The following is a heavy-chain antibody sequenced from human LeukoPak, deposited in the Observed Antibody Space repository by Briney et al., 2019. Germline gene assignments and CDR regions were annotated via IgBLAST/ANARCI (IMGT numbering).Heavy chain of an antibody. CDR2: IYDSGST. CDR1: GGSITSDY. V-gene: IGHV4-4*09. J-gene: IGHJ5*02. CDR3: AMSPPRGAWFDP. D-gene: IGHD4/OR15-4a*01. Sequence: PSETLSLTCCVSGGSITSDYWSWIRQSPRKGLEWIGFIYDSGSTIYNPSLKSRVTISVDTSKNQFSLKLRSVTAADTAIYYCAMSPPRGAWFDPWGQGTLVTVSS.